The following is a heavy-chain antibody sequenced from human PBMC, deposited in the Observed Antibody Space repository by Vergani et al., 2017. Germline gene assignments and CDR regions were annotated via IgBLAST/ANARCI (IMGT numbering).Heavy chain of an antibody. J-gene: IGHJ6*03. V-gene: IGHV4-31*03. CDR1: GGSINTGAYY. CDR2: IYYSGTT. CDR3: ARQKDYYMDV. Sequence: QVQLQESGPRLVRPSQTLSLTCTVSGGSINTGAYYWSWVRQRPGMGLDWIGYIYYSGTTYYNPSLESRLTISLDTSENHLSLKLTSVTAADTAVYYCARQKDYYMDVWGGGATVTVS.